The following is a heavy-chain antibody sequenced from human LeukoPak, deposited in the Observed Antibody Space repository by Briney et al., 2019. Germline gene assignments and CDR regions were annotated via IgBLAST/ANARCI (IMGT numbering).Heavy chain of an antibody. V-gene: IGHV3-7*01. CDR2: IRQDGSVQ. CDR3: LVTTRSRGFDC. J-gene: IGHJ4*02. D-gene: IGHD1/OR15-1a*01. Sequence: PGGSLTLYCAASGFTFNSYWMIWVRHAPGKGREWVANIRQDGSVQNYVDSVKGRFTISTDNHKNSVYLQMSSLRAEGTAVYYCLVTTRSRGFDCWGQGTLVTV. CDR1: GFTFNSYW.